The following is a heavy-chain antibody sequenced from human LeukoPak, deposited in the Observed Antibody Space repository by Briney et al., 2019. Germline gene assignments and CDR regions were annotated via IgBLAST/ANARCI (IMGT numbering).Heavy chain of an antibody. D-gene: IGHD1-26*01. CDR2: IYHSGST. J-gene: IGHJ4*02. Sequence: SETLSLTCTISGYSISSGYYWGWIRQPPGKGLEWIGSIYHSGSTYYNPSLKSRVTFSVDTSKNQFSLKLSSVTAADTAVYYCARSSWSFFDYWGQGTLVTVSS. V-gene: IGHV4-38-2*02. CDR3: ARSSWSFFDY. CDR1: GYSISSGYY.